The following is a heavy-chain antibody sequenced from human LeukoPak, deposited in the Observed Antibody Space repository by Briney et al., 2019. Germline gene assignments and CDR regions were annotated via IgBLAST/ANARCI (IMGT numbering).Heavy chain of an antibody. CDR1: GGSFSGYY. Sequence: PSETLSLTCAVYGGSFSGYYWSWIRQPPGKVLEWIGEINHSGSTNYNPSLKSRITISVDTSKTQFSLQLSSVTAADTAVYYCARAVSYYRTLDYFHHWGQGTLVTVSS. CDR3: ARAVSYYRTLDYFHH. J-gene: IGHJ1*01. CDR2: INHSGST. V-gene: IGHV4-34*01. D-gene: IGHD1-26*01.